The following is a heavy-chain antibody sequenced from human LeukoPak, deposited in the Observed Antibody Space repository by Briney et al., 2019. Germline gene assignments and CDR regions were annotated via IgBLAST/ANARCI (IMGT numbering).Heavy chain of an antibody. J-gene: IGHJ4*02. D-gene: IGHD3-9*01. CDR3: ARLSGDILTGYYYFDY. Sequence: GASVKVSCTASGYTFTLYYMHWVREAPGQGLEGMGWINTNSGGTNYAQKFQGRVTMTRDTSISTAYMELSRLRSDDTAVYYCARLSGDILTGYYYFDYWGQGTLVTVSS. CDR2: INTNSGGT. V-gene: IGHV1-2*02. CDR1: GYTFTLYY.